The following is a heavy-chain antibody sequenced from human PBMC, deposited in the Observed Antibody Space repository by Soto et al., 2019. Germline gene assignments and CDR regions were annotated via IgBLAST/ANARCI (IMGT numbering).Heavy chain of an antibody. J-gene: IGHJ4*02. D-gene: IGHD3-22*01. V-gene: IGHV3-23*01. CDR3: AKAMIVVVTPFDY. Sequence: GGSLRLSCAASGFTFSSYAMSWVRQAPGKGLEWVSAISGSGGSTYYADSVKGRFTISRDNSKNTLYLQMNSLRAEDTAVYYCAKAMIVVVTPFDYWGQETLVTVSS. CDR2: ISGSGGST. CDR1: GFTFSSYA.